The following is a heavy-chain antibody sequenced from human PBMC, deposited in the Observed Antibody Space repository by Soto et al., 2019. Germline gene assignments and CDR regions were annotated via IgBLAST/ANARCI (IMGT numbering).Heavy chain of an antibody. CDR2: ISSSSLYI. V-gene: IGHV3-21*01. CDR3: ARANYDFWSGYSNYFGMDV. Sequence: PGGSLRLSCAASGFTFSNYTMNWVRQAPGKGLEWVSAISSSSLYIYYADSVKGRFTISRDNAKNSLYLQMNSLGAEDTAVYYCARANYDFWSGYSNYFGMDVWGQGTTVTVSS. J-gene: IGHJ6*02. CDR1: GFTFSNYT. D-gene: IGHD3-3*01.